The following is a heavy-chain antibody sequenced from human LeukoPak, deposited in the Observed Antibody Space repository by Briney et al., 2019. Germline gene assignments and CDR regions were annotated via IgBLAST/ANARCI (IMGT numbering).Heavy chain of an antibody. CDR1: GGSISSSNW. Sequence: PSGTLSLTCAVSGGSISSSNWWSWVRQPPGKGLEWIGEIYHSGSTNYNPSLKSRVTISVDKSKNQFSLKLSSVTAADTAVYYCARASSGYYRALVDYWGQGTLVTVSS. CDR2: IYHSGST. CDR3: ARASSGYYRALVDY. D-gene: IGHD3-22*01. J-gene: IGHJ4*02. V-gene: IGHV4-4*02.